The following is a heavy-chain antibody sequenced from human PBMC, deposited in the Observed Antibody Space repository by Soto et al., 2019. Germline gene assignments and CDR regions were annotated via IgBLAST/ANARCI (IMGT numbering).Heavy chain of an antibody. V-gene: IGHV3-11*05. CDR2: ISRSSSYT. CDR3: ARNTHSYYDGSGCGFDY. J-gene: IGHJ4*02. Sequence: QVQLVESGGGLVKPGGSVRLSCAASGFTFSDYYMSWIRQDPGKWLEWVSYISRSSSYTNYADSVKGRFTISRDNAKNSLYLQMNSLRAKDTAVYYCARNTHSYYDGSGCGFDYWGQGTMVTVSS. CDR1: GFTFSDYY. D-gene: IGHD3-22*01.